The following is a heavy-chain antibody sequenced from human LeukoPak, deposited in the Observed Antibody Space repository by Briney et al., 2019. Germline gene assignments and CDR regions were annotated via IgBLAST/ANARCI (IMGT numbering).Heavy chain of an antibody. CDR3: ARATVTNWFDP. V-gene: IGHV4-61*02. D-gene: IGHD4-17*01. CDR2: ISSSGST. J-gene: IGHJ5*02. CDR1: GDSISSGDYY. Sequence: PSETLSLTCTVSGDSISSGDYYWSWIRQPAGKGLEWIGRISSSGSTNYNPSLKSRVTISVDTSKNQFSLKLSSVTAADTAVYYCARATVTNWFDPWGQGTLVTVSS.